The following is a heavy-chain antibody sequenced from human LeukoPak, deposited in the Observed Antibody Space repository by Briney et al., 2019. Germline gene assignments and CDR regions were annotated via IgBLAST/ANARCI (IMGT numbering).Heavy chain of an antibody. Sequence: ASVKVSCKASGYTFTSYDINWVRQATGQGLEWMGWMNPNSGNTGYAQKFQGRVTITRNTSISTAYMELSSLRSEDTAVYYCARQAGIGPGYYYYYMDVWGKGTTVTVSS. D-gene: IGHD6-19*01. CDR1: GYTFTSYD. V-gene: IGHV1-8*03. CDR3: ARQAGIGPGYYYYYMDV. J-gene: IGHJ6*03. CDR2: MNPNSGNT.